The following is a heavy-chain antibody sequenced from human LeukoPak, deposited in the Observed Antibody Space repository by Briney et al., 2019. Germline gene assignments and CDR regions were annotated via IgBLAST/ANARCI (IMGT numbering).Heavy chain of an antibody. CDR2: INHSRST. J-gene: IGHJ6*03. V-gene: IGHV4-34*01. D-gene: IGHD4-11*01. Sequence: SGTLSLTCAVYGVSFSGYYWSWVRQPPGKGLEWVGEINHSRSTNYNPAHNGRPTIPVDTSKNQFSLKLSSVTAADTAVYYCARASVTYYYYYYMDVWGKGTTVTVSS. CDR3: ARASVTYYYYYYMDV. CDR1: GVSFSGYY.